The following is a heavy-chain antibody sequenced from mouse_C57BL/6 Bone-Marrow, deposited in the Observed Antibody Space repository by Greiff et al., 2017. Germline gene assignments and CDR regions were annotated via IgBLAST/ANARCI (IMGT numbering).Heavy chain of an antibody. Sequence: VQLQQSGPELVKPGASVKISCKASGYSFTGYYMNWVKQSPEKSLEWIGEINPSTGGTTYNQKFKAKATLTVDKSSSTAYMQLKSLTSEDSAVYYCARKFITTVVAPWDFDVWGTGTTVTVSS. CDR2: INPSTGGT. V-gene: IGHV1-42*01. CDR1: GYSFTGYY. J-gene: IGHJ1*03. CDR3: ARKFITTVVAPWDFDV. D-gene: IGHD1-1*01.